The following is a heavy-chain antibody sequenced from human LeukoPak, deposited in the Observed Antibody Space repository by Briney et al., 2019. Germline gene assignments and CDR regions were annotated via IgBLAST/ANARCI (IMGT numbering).Heavy chain of an antibody. CDR2: ISHDGSNK. J-gene: IGHJ4*02. CDR1: GFTFSSYA. Sequence: GGSLRLSCAASGFTFSSYALHWVRQAPGKGLEWVATISHDGSNKNYGDSVKGRFTISRDNSRNTLYLQMSSLRPEDTAVYHCAKRAAAGTIDYWGQGTLVTVSS. D-gene: IGHD6-13*01. CDR3: AKRAAAGTIDY. V-gene: IGHV3-30*18.